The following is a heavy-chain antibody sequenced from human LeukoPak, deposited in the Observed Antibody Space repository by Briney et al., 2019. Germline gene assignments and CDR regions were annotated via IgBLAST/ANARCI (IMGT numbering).Heavy chain of an antibody. CDR1: GFTFSNYG. J-gene: IGHJ4*02. CDR3: AKDSVGVAGPDY. CDR2: ISGSGGGT. D-gene: IGHD6-19*01. V-gene: IGHV3-23*01. Sequence: GGSLRLSCAASGFTFSNYGMSWVRQAPRKGLEWVSAISGSGGGTYYADSVKGRFTISRDNSKNTLYLQMNSLRAEDTAVYYCAKDSVGVAGPDYWGQGTLVTVSS.